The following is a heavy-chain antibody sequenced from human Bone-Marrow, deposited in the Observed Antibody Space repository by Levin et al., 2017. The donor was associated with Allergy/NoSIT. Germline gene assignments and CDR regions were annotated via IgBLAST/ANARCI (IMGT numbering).Heavy chain of an antibody. D-gene: IGHD1-14*01. V-gene: IGHV3-53*01. CDR2: IYTAGNT. CDR3: ARTAITDWFDP. Sequence: LSLTCAASGFTVNSNYMSWVRQAPGKGLEWVSVIYTAGNTYYSDSVKGRFTISRDNSNNTLYLQMNSLRAEDTAVYYCARTAITDWFDPWGQGTLVTVSS. J-gene: IGHJ5*02. CDR1: GFTVNSNY.